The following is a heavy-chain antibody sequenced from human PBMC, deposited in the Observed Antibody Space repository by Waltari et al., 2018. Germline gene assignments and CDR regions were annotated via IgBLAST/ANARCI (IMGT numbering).Heavy chain of an antibody. V-gene: IGHV1-24*01. Sequence: QVQLVQSGAEVKKPGASVKVSCKVSGYTLTELSMHWVRQAPGKGLEWMGGFDPEEGETIYAHKFQGRVTMTEDTSTDTAYMELSSLRSEDTAVYYCATDYPYCSSTSCPPGWFDPWGQGTLVTVSS. CDR1: GYTLTELS. D-gene: IGHD2-2*01. CDR2: FDPEEGET. CDR3: ATDYPYCSSTSCPPGWFDP. J-gene: IGHJ5*02.